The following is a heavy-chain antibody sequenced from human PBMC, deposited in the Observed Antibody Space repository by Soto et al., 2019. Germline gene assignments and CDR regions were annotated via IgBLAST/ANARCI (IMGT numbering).Heavy chain of an antibody. CDR2: INSDGSVS. D-gene: IGHD2-15*01. V-gene: IGHV3-74*01. CDR3: ARGDCVGGPCYSLAGSFYYYMDV. J-gene: IGHJ6*03. CDR1: GFTFSNYW. Sequence: EVQLVESGGGLVQPGGSLRLSCAASGFTFSNYWMYWVRQAPGKGLVWVSRINSDGSVSSYADSVKGRLTISRDNVKNRLYLQMNSLRAEDTAVYYCARGDCVGGPCYSLAGSFYYYMDVWGKGTTVTVS.